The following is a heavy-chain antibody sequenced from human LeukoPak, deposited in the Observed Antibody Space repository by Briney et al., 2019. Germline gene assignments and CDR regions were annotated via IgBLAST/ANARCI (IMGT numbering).Heavy chain of an antibody. J-gene: IGHJ4*02. CDR2: IYSGGST. CDR3: ARSQGGSSRYYFDY. V-gene: IGHV3-53*01. Sequence: PGGSLRLSCAASGFTVSSNYMSWVRQAPGKGLEWVSVIYSGGSTYYADSVKGRFTISRDNSKNTLYLQMNSLRAEDTAVYYCARSQGGSSRYYFDYWGQGTLVTVSS. D-gene: IGHD1-26*01. CDR1: GFTVSSNY.